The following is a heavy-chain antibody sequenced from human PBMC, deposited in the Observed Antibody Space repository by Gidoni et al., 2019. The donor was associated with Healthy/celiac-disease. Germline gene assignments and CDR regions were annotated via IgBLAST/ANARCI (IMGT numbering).Heavy chain of an antibody. CDR2: IYYSGSN. D-gene: IGHD6-6*01. CDR1: GGSIRSGGYY. Sequence: QVQLQESGPGLVKPSQTLSLTCTVSGGSIRSGGYYWSWIRQHPGKGLAWIGYIYYSGSNYYNPSLKSRVTISVDTSKNQFSLKLSSVTAADTTVYYCARERQYSSYAPEYYYYGMDVWGQGTTVTVSS. V-gene: IGHV4-31*03. J-gene: IGHJ6*02. CDR3: ARERQYSSYAPEYYYYGMDV.